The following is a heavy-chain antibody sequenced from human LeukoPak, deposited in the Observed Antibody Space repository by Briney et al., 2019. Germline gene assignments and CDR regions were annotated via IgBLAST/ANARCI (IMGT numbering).Heavy chain of an antibody. CDR3: ARDLGAIQVHSDY. CDR1: GFTFSSYG. CDR2: ISYDGSNK. V-gene: IGHV3-30*19. D-gene: IGHD4/OR15-4a*01. J-gene: IGHJ4*02. Sequence: GGSLRLSCAASGFTFSSYGMHWVRQAPGKGLEWVAVISYDGSNKYYADSVKGRFTISRDNSKNTLYLQMNSLRAEDTAVYYCARDLGAIQVHSDYWGQGTLVTVSS.